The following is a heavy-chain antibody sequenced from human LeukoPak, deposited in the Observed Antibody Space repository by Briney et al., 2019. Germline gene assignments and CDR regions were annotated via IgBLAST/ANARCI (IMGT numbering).Heavy chain of an antibody. D-gene: IGHD2/OR15-2a*01. J-gene: IGHJ4*02. V-gene: IGHV3-33*01. CDR3: AREGPRGNSQFDY. CDR2: IWYDGSNK. CDR1: GFTFSNYG. Sequence: GGSPRLSCAASGFTFSNYGMHWVRQAPGKGLEWVALIWYDGSNKYYTDSVKGRLTISRDDSKDTLFLQMNSLRAEDTAVYYCAREGPRGNSQFDYWGQGTLVTVSS.